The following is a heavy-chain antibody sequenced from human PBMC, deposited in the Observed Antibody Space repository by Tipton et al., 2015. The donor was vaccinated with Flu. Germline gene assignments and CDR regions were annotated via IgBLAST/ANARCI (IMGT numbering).Heavy chain of an antibody. J-gene: IGHJ4*02. D-gene: IGHD3-16*02. CDR2: VYYTGST. Sequence: TLSLTCTLSGGSFNNYYWTWIRQTPAKGLEWIGYVYYTGSTTYNPSLRSRATISLDTSTSQFSLNLKSVTAADTAVYFCAGGVAPVIPGDSWGQGTLVTVSS. V-gene: IGHV4-59*01. CDR3: AGGVAPVIPGDS. CDR1: GGSFNNYY.